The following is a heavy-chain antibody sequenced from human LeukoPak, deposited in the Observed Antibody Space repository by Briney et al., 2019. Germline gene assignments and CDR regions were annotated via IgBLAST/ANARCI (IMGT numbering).Heavy chain of an antibody. CDR3: ARDHSSGYTYGGDY. CDR2: IIPILRIA. V-gene: IGHV1-69*04. CDR1: GYTFTGYY. D-gene: IGHD5-18*01. Sequence: ASVKVSCKASGYTFTGYYMHWVRQAPGQGLEWMGRIIPILRIANYAQKFQGRVTITADISTSTAYMELSSLRSEDTAVYYCARDHSSGYTYGGDYWGQGTLVTVSS. J-gene: IGHJ4*02.